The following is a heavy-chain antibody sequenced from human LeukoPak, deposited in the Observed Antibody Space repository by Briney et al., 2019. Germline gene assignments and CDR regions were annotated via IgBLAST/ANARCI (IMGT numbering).Heavy chain of an antibody. J-gene: IGHJ4*02. V-gene: IGHV1-69*04. CDR3: ARESSASRHSVVVAAIPGFDY. Sequence: ASVKVSCKASGGTFSSYAISWVRQAPGQGLEWMGRIIPILGIANYAQKFQGRVTITADKSTSTAYMELSSLRSEDTAVYYCARESSASRHSVVVAAIPGFDYWGQGTLVTVSS. CDR2: IIPILGIA. D-gene: IGHD2-15*01. CDR1: GGTFSSYA.